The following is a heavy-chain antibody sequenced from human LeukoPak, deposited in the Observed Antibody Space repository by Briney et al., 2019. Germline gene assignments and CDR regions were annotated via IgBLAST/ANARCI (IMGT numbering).Heavy chain of an antibody. Sequence: ASVKVSCKASGYTFTNYHMNWVRQAPGQGLEWMGIINPSGGSTTNAQKFQGRVIMTRDTSISTAYMELSRLRSDDTAVYYCARDSTGGSSWYRRGYFDYWGQGTLVTVSS. CDR1: GYTFTNYH. CDR2: INPSGGST. D-gene: IGHD6-13*01. V-gene: IGHV1-46*01. J-gene: IGHJ4*02. CDR3: ARDSTGGSSWYRRGYFDY.